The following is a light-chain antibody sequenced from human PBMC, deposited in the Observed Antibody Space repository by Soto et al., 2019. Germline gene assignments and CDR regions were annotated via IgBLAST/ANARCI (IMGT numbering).Light chain of an antibody. V-gene: IGKV3-20*01. J-gene: IGKJ1*01. CDR2: GAS. Sequence: EIVLRQSPCTLSLSPGERATLSCRASQSVSSNYLAWYQQIPGQAPRLLIYGASGRATGIPDRFSGSGSGADFSLTITRLEPEDFAVYYCQQYGSSPWTFGQGTKVDIK. CDR1: QSVSSNY. CDR3: QQYGSSPWT.